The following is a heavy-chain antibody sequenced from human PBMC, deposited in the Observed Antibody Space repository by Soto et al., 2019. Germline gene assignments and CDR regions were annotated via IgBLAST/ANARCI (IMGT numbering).Heavy chain of an antibody. CDR1: GGSISSGDYY. J-gene: IGHJ4*02. Sequence: QVQLQESGPGLVKPSQTLSLTCTVSGGSISSGDYYWSWIRQPPGKGLEWIGYIYYSGSTYYNPSLKSRVTISVDTSKNQFSLKRSSVTAADTAVYYCAREFAYSSGWYRYFDYWGQGTLVTVSS. CDR3: AREFAYSSGWYRYFDY. CDR2: IYYSGST. V-gene: IGHV4-30-4*01. D-gene: IGHD6-19*01.